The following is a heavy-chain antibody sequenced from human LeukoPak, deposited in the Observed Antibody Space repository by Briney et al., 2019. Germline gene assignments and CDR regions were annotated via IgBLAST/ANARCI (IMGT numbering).Heavy chain of an antibody. CDR3: ARDRRASSSGWFHDAFDI. V-gene: IGHV4-59*01. J-gene: IGHJ3*02. CDR1: GGSISSYY. D-gene: IGHD6-19*01. Sequence: SETLSLTCTVSGGSISSYYWSWIRQPPRKGLEWSGYIYYSGSTNYNPSLKSRLTISVDTSKNQFSLKLSSVTAADTAVYYCARDRRASSSGWFHDAFDIWGQGTMVTVSS. CDR2: IYYSGST.